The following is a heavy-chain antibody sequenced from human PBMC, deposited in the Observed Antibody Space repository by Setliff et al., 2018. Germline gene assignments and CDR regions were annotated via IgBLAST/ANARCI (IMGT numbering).Heavy chain of an antibody. CDR3: ARLYIVVVVAATPAWFDP. J-gene: IGHJ5*02. CDR2: INHSGST. V-gene: IGHV4-34*01. Sequence: SETLSLTCAVYGGSFSGYYWSWIRQPPGKGLEWIGEINHSGSTNYNPSLKSRVTISVDTSKNQFSLKLSSVTAADTAVYYCARLYIVVVVAATPAWFDPCGQGTLVTVSS. D-gene: IGHD2-15*01. CDR1: GGSFSGYY.